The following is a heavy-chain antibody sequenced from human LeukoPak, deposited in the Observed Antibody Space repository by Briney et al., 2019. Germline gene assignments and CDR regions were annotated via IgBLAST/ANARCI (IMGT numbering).Heavy chain of an antibody. V-gene: IGHV4-59*01. CDR1: GGSISSYY. CDR3: ARFYYYGMDV. Sequence: SETLSLTCSVSGGSISSYYWIWIRQPPGKGLEWIGYIYYSGSTNYNPSLKSRVTISLDTSKDQLSLKLSSVTAADTAVYYCARFYYYGMDVWGQGTTVTVSS. CDR2: IYYSGST. J-gene: IGHJ6*02.